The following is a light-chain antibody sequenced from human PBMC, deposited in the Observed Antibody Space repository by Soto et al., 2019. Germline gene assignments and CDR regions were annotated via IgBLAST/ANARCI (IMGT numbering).Light chain of an antibody. Sequence: EILLTQSPGTMSFSPGDRATLSCRASQTVSNIYLVWYQQRPGQAPRLLIYETSIRASGIPDRFSGSGSGTDFTLTISRLEPEDFAVYWCQQFGTSPYTFGQGTKVDIK. CDR3: QQFGTSPYT. CDR2: ETS. CDR1: QTVSNIY. J-gene: IGKJ2*01. V-gene: IGKV3-20*01.